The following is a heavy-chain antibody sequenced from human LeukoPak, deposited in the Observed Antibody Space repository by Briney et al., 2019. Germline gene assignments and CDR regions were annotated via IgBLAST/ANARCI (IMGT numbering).Heavy chain of an antibody. CDR1: GYTFTSYA. J-gene: IGHJ4*02. Sequence: ASVKVSCKASGYTFTSYAITWVRQAPGQGLEWMGWISAYNGNTNYAQKLQGRVTMTTDTSTSAAYMEPRSLRSDDTAVYYCARRYGSGSSLDYWGQGTLVTVSS. CDR3: ARRYGSGSSLDY. V-gene: IGHV1-18*01. CDR2: ISAYNGNT. D-gene: IGHD3-10*01.